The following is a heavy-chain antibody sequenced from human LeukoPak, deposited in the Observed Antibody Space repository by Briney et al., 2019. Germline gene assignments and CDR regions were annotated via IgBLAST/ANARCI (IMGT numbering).Heavy chain of an antibody. D-gene: IGHD3-3*01. V-gene: IGHV3-74*01. CDR1: GFTFSSYW. Sequence: GGSLRLSCAASGFTFSSYWMHWVRQAPGKGLVWVSRINSDGSSTSYADSVKGRFTISRDNAKNTLYLQMNSLRAEDTAVYYCARARDEYDFWSDSYGMDVWGQGTTVTVSS. CDR3: ARARDEYDFWSDSYGMDV. CDR2: INSDGSST. J-gene: IGHJ6*02.